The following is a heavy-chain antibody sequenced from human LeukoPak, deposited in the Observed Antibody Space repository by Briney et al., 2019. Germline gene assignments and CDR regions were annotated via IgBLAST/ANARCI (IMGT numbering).Heavy chain of an antibody. CDR1: GYTFTSYG. D-gene: IGHD3-9*01. J-gene: IGHJ4*02. CDR2: ISAYNGNT. CDR3: ARDYYYDILTGYHAPDY. V-gene: IGHV1-18*01. Sequence: ASVKVSFKASGYTFTSYGISWVRQAPGQGLEWMGWISAYNGNTNYAQKLQGRVTMTTDTSTSTAYMELRSLRSDDTAVYYCARDYYYDILTGYHAPDYWGQGTLVTVSS.